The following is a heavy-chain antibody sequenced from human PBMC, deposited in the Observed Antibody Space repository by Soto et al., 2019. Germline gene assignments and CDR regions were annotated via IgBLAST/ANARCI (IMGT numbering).Heavy chain of an antibody. J-gene: IGHJ4*02. D-gene: IGHD1-26*01. CDR2: IYYSGST. Sequence: PSETLSLTCTVSGGSISSSSYYWGWIRQPPGKGLEWIGSIYYSGSTYYNPSLKSRVTISVDTSKNQFSLKLSSVTAADTAVYYCARRCVGFDYWGQGTLVTVSS. CDR1: GGSISSSSYY. V-gene: IGHV4-39*01. CDR3: ARRCVGFDY.